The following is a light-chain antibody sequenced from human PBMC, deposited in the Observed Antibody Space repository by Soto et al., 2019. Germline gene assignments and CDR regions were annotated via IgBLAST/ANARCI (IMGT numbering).Light chain of an antibody. CDR2: RNN. Sequence: QSVLTQPPSASETPGQTVTISCSGNSSNIGNNYVYWYQQFPGTAPKLLIYRNNGRPSGVPDRFSGSKSGSSASLAISGLRSEDEADYYCAAWDDSLSGSYVFGTGTKVTVL. J-gene: IGLJ1*01. V-gene: IGLV1-47*01. CDR3: AAWDDSLSGSYV. CDR1: SSNIGNNY.